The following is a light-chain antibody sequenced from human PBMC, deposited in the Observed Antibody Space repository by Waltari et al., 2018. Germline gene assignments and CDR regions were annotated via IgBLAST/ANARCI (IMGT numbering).Light chain of an antibody. V-gene: IGKV3D-15*01. Sequence: EVVLTQSPATLSVSPGERATLSCRASQSVDCFLAWYQQKDGQAPRLLVYGASTRATGIPTRFSGSGSGTEFTLSISSLQSEDFGIYYCQQYNEWPRTFGQGTRVEI. CDR3: QQYNEWPRT. CDR1: QSVDCF. CDR2: GAS. J-gene: IGKJ1*01.